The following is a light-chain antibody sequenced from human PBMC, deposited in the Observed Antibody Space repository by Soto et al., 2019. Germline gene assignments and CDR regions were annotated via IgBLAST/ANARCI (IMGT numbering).Light chain of an antibody. CDR2: GAS. CDR3: QQYNNWPLT. CDR1: QSVSST. V-gene: IGKV3D-15*01. J-gene: IGKJ4*01. Sequence: EIVMTQSPATLSVSPGERATLSCRAIQSVSSTLAWYQQKPGQAPRLLIYGASTRATGIPARFSGSGSGTEFTLTISSLQSEDFAVYYCQQYNNWPLTFGGGTKVEIK.